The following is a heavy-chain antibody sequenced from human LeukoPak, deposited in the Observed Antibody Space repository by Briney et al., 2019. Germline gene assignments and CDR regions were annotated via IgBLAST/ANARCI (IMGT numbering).Heavy chain of an antibody. V-gene: IGHV1-69*04. CDR2: IIPILGIA. CDR3: ARGPTTWDWFDP. D-gene: IGHD4-17*01. J-gene: IGHJ5*02. Sequence: SVKVSCKASGGTFSSYAISWVRQAPGQGLEWMGRIIPILGIANFAQKFQGRVTITADKSTSTAYMELSSLRSEDTAVYYCARGPTTWDWFDPWGQGTLVTVSS. CDR1: GGTFSSYA.